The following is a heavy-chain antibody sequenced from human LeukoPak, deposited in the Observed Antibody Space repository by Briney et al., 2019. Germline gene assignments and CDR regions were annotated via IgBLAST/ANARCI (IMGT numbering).Heavy chain of an antibody. CDR1: GFTFSSYE. Sequence: PGGSLRLSCAASGFTFSSYEMNWVRQAPEKGLEWVSYISSSGSTIYYADSVKGRFTISRDNAKNSLYLQMNSLRAEDTAVYYCARERIAVAAIDYWGQGTLVTVSS. V-gene: IGHV3-48*03. J-gene: IGHJ4*02. CDR2: ISSSGSTI. D-gene: IGHD6-19*01. CDR3: ARERIAVAAIDY.